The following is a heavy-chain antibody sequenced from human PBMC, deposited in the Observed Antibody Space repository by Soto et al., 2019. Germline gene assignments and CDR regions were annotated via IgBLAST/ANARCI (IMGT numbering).Heavy chain of an antibody. CDR3: TTDPKRYVEELSRYYYYVMAV. J-gene: IGHJ6*02. CDR2: IKSKTDGGTT. D-gene: IGHD3-16*02. Sequence: KGLEWVGRIKSKTDGGTTDYAAPVKGRFTISRDASKNTLYLQMNSLKTEDTAVYYCTTDPKRYVEELSRYYYYVMAVWGHRTTVTVFS. V-gene: IGHV3-15*07.